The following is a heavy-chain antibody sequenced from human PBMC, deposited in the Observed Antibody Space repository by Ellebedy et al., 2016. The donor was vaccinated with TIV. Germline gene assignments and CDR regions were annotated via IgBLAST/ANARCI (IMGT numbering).Heavy chain of an antibody. V-gene: IGHV3-23*01. J-gene: IGHJ4*02. CDR1: GFTFMNYS. D-gene: IGHD6-19*01. CDR3: ARDRPGTVVAGPLEY. Sequence: PGGSLRLSCAASGFTFMNYSMTWVRQAPGQGLEWVSVISGSGGKTYYADAVKGRFAIFRDNSENTLYLQVNSLTTEDTAVYDCARDRPGTVVAGPLEYWGQGTLVTVSS. CDR2: ISGSGGKT.